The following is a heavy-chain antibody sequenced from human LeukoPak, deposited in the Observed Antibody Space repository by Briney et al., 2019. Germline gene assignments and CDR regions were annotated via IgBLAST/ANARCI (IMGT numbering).Heavy chain of an antibody. CDR3: ARGHYDILTGYSYYFDY. CDR1: GGSISSSSYY. Sequence: QTSETLSLTCTVSGGSISSSSYYWGWIRQPPGKGLEWIGSIYYSGSTYYNPSLKSRVTISVDTSKNQFSLKLSSVTAADTAVYYCARGHYDILTGYSYYFDYWGQGTLVTVSS. V-gene: IGHV4-39*07. CDR2: IYYSGST. J-gene: IGHJ4*02. D-gene: IGHD3-9*01.